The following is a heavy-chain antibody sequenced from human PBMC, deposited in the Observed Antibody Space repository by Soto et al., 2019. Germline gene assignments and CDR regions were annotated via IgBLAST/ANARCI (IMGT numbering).Heavy chain of an antibody. J-gene: IGHJ4*02. V-gene: IGHV3-23*01. CDR2: ISGSGGST. D-gene: IGHD4-17*01. CDR1: GFTFSSYA. CDR3: AKDRMGYGDYCPFDY. Sequence: GGSLRLSCAASGFTFSSYAMSWVRQAPGKGLEWVSAISGSGGSTYYADSVKGRFTISRDNSKNTLYLQMNSLRAEDTAVYYCAKDRMGYGDYCPFDYWGQGTLVTVSS.